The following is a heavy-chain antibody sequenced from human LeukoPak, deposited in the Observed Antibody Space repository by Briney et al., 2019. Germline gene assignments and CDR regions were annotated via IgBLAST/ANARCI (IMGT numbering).Heavy chain of an antibody. V-gene: IGHV3-74*01. CDR3: ARDTVTISGNDY. J-gene: IGHJ4*02. CDR1: GFTFSSYW. CDR2: INSDGSST. Sequence: GGSLRLSCAASGFTFSSYWMHWVRQAPGKGLVWVSRINSDGSSTSYADSVKGRFTISRDNAKNTLYLQMNRLRAEDTAVYYCARDTVTISGNDYWGQGTLVTVSS. D-gene: IGHD4-17*01.